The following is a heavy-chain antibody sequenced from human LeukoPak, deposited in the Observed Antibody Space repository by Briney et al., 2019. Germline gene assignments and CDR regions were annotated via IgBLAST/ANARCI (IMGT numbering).Heavy chain of an antibody. D-gene: IGHD6-19*01. Sequence: ASVKLSCKASGDTFTGYYMHWVRQAPGQGLEWMGWINPNSGGTNFAQTFQGTVTMTRDTSISTAYMELTRLRSDDTAVYYCARPYSSGWTTGYWGQGTLVTVSS. V-gene: IGHV1-2*02. CDR3: ARPYSSGWTTGY. CDR1: GDTFTGYY. J-gene: IGHJ4*02. CDR2: INPNSGGT.